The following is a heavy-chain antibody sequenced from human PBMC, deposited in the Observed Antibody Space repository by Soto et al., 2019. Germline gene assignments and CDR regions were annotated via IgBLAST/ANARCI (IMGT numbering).Heavy chain of an antibody. D-gene: IGHD1-20*01. Sequence: GGSLRLSCAASGFTFSSYEMNWVRQAPGKGLEWVSYISSSGSTIYYADSVKGRFTISRDNAKNSLYLQMNSLRAEDTAVYYCASITVDRGGAFDIWGQGTMVTVSS. CDR1: GFTFSSYE. J-gene: IGHJ3*02. V-gene: IGHV3-48*03. CDR2: ISSSGSTI. CDR3: ASITVDRGGAFDI.